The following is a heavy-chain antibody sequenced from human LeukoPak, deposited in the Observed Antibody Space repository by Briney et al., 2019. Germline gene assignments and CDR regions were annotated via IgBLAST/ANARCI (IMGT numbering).Heavy chain of an antibody. Sequence: PSETLSLTCTVSGGSISSYYWSWIRQPPGKGLEWIGYIYYSGSTNYNPSLKSRVTISVDTSKNQFSPKLSSVTAADTAVYYCARVKGSRGVVVTAPSNWGQGTLVTVSS. CDR1: GGSISSYY. CDR2: IYYSGST. V-gene: IGHV4-59*01. CDR3: ARVKGSRGVVVTAPSN. J-gene: IGHJ4*02. D-gene: IGHD2-21*02.